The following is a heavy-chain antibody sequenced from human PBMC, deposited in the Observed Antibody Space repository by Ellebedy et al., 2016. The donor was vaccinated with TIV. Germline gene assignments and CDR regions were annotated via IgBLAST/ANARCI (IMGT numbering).Heavy chain of an antibody. J-gene: IGHJ4*02. CDR1: GYSFTSYW. V-gene: IGHV5-51*01. D-gene: IGHD3-3*01. CDR2: IYPGDSDT. CDR3: ARHVGSYYDFWSGYYQFDY. Sequence: KVSXXGSGYSFTSYWIGWVRQMPGKGLEWMGIIYPGDSDTRYSPSFQGQVTISADKSISTAYLQWSSLKASDTAMYYCARHVGSYYDFWSGYYQFDYWGQGTLVTVSS.